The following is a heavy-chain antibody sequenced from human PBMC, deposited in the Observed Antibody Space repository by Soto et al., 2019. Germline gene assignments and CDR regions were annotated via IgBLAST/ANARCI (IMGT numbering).Heavy chain of an antibody. CDR1: GFTFRSYA. J-gene: IGHJ3*02. Sequence: GGSLRLSCAASGFTFRSYAMHWVRQAPGKGLEWVAVISYDGSNKYYADSVKGRFTISRDNSKNTLYLQMNSLRAEDTAVYYCARFVDAFDIWGQGTMVTVSS. CDR3: ARFVDAFDI. CDR2: ISYDGSNK. V-gene: IGHV3-30-3*01.